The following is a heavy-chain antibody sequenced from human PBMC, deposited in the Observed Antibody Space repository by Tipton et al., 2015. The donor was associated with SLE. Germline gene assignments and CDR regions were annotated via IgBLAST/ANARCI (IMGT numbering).Heavy chain of an antibody. CDR2: ISSNGGST. J-gene: IGHJ4*02. Sequence: SLRLSCLASGFTFSSYAMHWVRQAPGKGLEYVSAISSNGGSTYYADSVKGRFTISRDNSKNTLYLQMNSLRADDTAVYYSARASSGGFDYWGQGTLVTVSS. D-gene: IGHD6-19*01. CDR3: ARASSGGFDY. CDR1: GFTFSSYA. V-gene: IGHV3-64*04.